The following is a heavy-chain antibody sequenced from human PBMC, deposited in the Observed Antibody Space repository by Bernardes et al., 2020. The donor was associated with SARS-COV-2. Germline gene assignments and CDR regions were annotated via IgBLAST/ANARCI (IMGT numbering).Heavy chain of an antibody. CDR3: AREGDCGANPDAFDI. CDR2: FYYSGST. Sequence: SETLSLTCSVSGGSIGTYNWSWIRQPPGKGLEWIGDFYYSGSTNYNPSLKSRVTISFDTSKNQFSLKLSSVTAADTAVYHCAREGDCGANPDAFDIWGQGTMVTVSS. V-gene: IGHV4-59*01. D-gene: IGHD4-17*01. J-gene: IGHJ3*02. CDR1: GGSIGTYN.